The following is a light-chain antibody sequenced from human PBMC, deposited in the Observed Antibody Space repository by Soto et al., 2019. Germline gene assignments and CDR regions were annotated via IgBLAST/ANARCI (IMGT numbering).Light chain of an antibody. V-gene: IGLV2-14*01. Sequence: QSVLTQPASVSGSPGQSITISCTGTSSDIGSYNYVSWYQQHPGKAPKLMIYEVSNQPSGVSNRFSGSKSGNTASLTISGLQAEDEADYYCSSYTSSSTLGVFGTGTKVTVL. J-gene: IGLJ1*01. CDR2: EVS. CDR1: SSDIGSYNY. CDR3: SSYTSSSTLGV.